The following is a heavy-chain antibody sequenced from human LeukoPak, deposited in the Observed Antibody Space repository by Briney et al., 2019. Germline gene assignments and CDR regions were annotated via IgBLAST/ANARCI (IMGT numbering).Heavy chain of an antibody. CDR1: GGSVSSGSYY. CDR2: IYHSGST. D-gene: IGHD3-16*02. V-gene: IGHV4-30-2*01. CDR3: ARSTMDNYVWGSYRLIGAFDI. Sequence: PSETLSLTCTVSGGSVSSGSYYWSWIRQPPGKGLEWIGYIYHSGSTYYNPSLKSRVTISVDRSKNQFSLKLSSVTAADTAVYYCARSTMDNYVWGSYRLIGAFDIWGQGTMVTVSS. J-gene: IGHJ3*02.